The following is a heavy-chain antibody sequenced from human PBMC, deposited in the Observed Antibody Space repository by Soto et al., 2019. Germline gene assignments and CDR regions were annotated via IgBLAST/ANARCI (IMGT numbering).Heavy chain of an antibody. CDR3: ARDGAGGGQGYFAY. J-gene: IGHJ4*02. CDR2: IIPLFGTA. Sequence: QVQLVQSGAEVKKPGSSVKVSCKASGGTFSSYAISWVRQAPGQGLEWMGGIIPLFGTANYAQKFQGRVTITADESTSAGYMELSSLRSEGTAVYDCARDGAGGGQGYFAYWGQGTLVTVSS. CDR1: GGTFSSYA. V-gene: IGHV1-69*01. D-gene: IGHD1-26*01.